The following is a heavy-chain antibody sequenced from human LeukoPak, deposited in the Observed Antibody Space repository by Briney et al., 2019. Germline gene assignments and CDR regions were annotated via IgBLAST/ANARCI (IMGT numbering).Heavy chain of an antibody. Sequence: GASVKVSCKASGYTFSDYGVIWVRQAPGQGLEWMGWISVYNGNTKNAQKLQGRVTLTTDTFTSTAYMELRSLRSGDTAVYYCARGSGLVGSTTIYYWGQGTLVTVSS. CDR2: ISVYNGNT. CDR1: GYTFSDYG. D-gene: IGHD1-26*01. V-gene: IGHV1-18*01. CDR3: ARGSGLVGSTTIYY. J-gene: IGHJ4*02.